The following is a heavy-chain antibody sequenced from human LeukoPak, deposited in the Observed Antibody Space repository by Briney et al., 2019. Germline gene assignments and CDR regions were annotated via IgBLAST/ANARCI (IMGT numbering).Heavy chain of an antibody. Sequence: GGSLRLSCAASGFTFSSYWMSWARQAPGKGLEWVANIKQDGSEKYYVDSVKGRFTISRDNAKNSLYLQMNSLRAEDTAVYYCARENTIFGVVINYWGQGTLVTVSS. V-gene: IGHV3-7*01. CDR1: GFTFSSYW. CDR2: IKQDGSEK. J-gene: IGHJ4*02. CDR3: ARENTIFGVVINY. D-gene: IGHD3-3*01.